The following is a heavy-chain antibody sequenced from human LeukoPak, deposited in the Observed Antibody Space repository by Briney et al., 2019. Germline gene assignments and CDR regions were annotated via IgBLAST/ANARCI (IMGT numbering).Heavy chain of an antibody. CDR1: GFTFSSYA. D-gene: IGHD6-13*01. CDR3: AKSVGAAGGYGEFLQH. J-gene: IGHJ1*01. CDR2: ISGSGGST. Sequence: GGSLRLSCAASGFTFSSYAMSWVRQAPGKGLEWVSAISGSGGSTYYADSVKGRFIISRDNSKNTLYLQMNSQRAEDTALHYCAKSVGAAGGYGEFLQHWGQGTLVTVSS. V-gene: IGHV3-23*01.